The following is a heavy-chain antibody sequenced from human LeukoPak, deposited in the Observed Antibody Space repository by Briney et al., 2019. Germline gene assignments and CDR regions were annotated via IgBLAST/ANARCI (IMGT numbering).Heavy chain of an antibody. Sequence: PGGSLRLSCAASGFTFNTYAMSWVRQAPGKGLEWVSSISGNGRSTYYADSVKGRFTISRDNAKNSLYLQMNSLRAEDTAVYYCAREKRRAFDIWGRGTMVTVSS. CDR3: AREKRRAFDI. J-gene: IGHJ3*02. CDR2: ISGNGRST. CDR1: GFTFNTYA. V-gene: IGHV3-23*01.